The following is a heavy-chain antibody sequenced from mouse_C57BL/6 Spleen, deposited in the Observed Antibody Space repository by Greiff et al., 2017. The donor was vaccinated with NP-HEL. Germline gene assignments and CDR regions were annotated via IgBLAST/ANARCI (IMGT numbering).Heavy chain of an antibody. J-gene: IGHJ4*01. V-gene: IGHV14-4*01. CDR3: THYTSFYAMDY. CDR1: GFNIKDDY. CDR2: IDPENGDT. Sequence: VQLQQSGAELVRPGASVKLSCTASGFNIKDDYMHWVKQRPEQGLEWIGWIDPENGDTEYASKFQGKATITADTSSNTAYLQLSSLTSEDTAVYYCTHYTSFYAMDYWGQGTSVTVSS. D-gene: IGHD2-12*01.